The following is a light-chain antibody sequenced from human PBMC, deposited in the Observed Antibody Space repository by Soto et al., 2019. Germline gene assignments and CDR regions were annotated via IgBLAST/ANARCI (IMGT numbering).Light chain of an antibody. Sequence: EIVWTQSPGTLSLSPRERATLSCMASQSVSSSYLAWYQQKPGQAPRLLIYGASNRATGIPDRFSGSGSGTDFTLTISRLEPEDFAVYYCQQYVTSPWAFGQGTKVDIK. V-gene: IGKV3-20*01. CDR1: QSVSSSY. J-gene: IGKJ1*01. CDR3: QQYVTSPWA. CDR2: GAS.